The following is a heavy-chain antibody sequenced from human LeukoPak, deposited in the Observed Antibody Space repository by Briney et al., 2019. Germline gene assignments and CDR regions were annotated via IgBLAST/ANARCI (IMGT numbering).Heavy chain of an antibody. CDR2: IYDSGST. Sequence: PSETLSLTCTVSRGSITNYYWSWSRQPAGKGLEWIGRIYDSGSTEYTPSLESRVAMSVDTSKNQFSLKLTSVTVADTAVYYCARTMGHNLFDYWGQGSLVTVSS. V-gene: IGHV4-4*07. D-gene: IGHD2-8*01. CDR1: RGSITNYY. J-gene: IGHJ4*02. CDR3: ARTMGHNLFDY.